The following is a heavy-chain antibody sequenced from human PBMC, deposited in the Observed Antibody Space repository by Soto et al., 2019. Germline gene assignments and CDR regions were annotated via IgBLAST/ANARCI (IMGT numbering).Heavy chain of an antibody. CDR3: ARQGMVITHTLGAFDI. CDR2: ISYDGSNK. J-gene: IGHJ3*02. Sequence: QVQLVESGGGVVQPGRSLRLSCAASGFTFSSYAMHWVRQAPGKGLEGVAVISYDGSNKYYADSVKGRFTISRDNSKNTLYLQMNSLRAEDTAVYYCARQGMVITHTLGAFDIWGQGTMVTVSS. CDR1: GFTFSSYA. V-gene: IGHV3-30-3*01. D-gene: IGHD3-22*01.